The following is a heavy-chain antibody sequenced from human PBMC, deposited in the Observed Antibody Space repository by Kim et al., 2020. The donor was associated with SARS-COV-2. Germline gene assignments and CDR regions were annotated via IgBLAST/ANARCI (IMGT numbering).Heavy chain of an antibody. Sequence: GGSLRLSCAASGFTFSSYWMSWVRQAPGKGLEWVANIKQDGSEKYYVDSVKGRFTISRDNAKNSLYLQMNSLRAEDTAVYYCARERHFAYSSSWYVPGANWFDPWGQGTLVTVSS. CDR2: IKQDGSEK. CDR3: ARERHFAYSSSWYVPGANWFDP. J-gene: IGHJ5*02. V-gene: IGHV3-7*03. D-gene: IGHD6-13*01. CDR1: GFTFSSYW.